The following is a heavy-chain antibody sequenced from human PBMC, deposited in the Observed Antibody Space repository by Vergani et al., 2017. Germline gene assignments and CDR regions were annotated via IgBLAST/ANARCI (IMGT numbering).Heavy chain of an antibody. D-gene: IGHD4-11*01. CDR1: NYSMITDTY. CDR2: VYHSGRT. V-gene: IGHV4-38-2*01. CDR3: VKHGPWPYNFDS. J-gene: IGHJ4*02. Sequence: QVQLRESGPGLVKPSDTLSLICSVSNYSMITDTYWGWIRQSPGKSLEWIGSVYHSGRTYYSLSLKSRLTISVDTSKSQFSLKLTSVTAADPAVYYCVKHGPWPYNFDSWGQGTLVTVSS.